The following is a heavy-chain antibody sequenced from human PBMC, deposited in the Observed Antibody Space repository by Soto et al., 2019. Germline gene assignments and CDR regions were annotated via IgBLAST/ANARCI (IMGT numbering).Heavy chain of an antibody. J-gene: IGHJ5*01. CDR2: ISFDGSDK. CDR1: GFTFSSYG. D-gene: IGHD1-26*01. CDR3: AKAGGSYFVIPDS. V-gene: IGHV3-30*18. Sequence: QVQLVESGGGVVQPGRSLRLSCAASGFTFSSYGMHWVRQAPGKGLEWVAVISFDGSDKYYTDSVKGRFAISRDNSNSTLYLQMNSLRGDDTAVYYCAKAGGSYFVIPDSWGQGTLVTVSS.